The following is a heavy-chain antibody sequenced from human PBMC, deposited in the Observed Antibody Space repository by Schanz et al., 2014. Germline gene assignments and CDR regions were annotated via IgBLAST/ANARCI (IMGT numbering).Heavy chain of an antibody. J-gene: IGHJ4*02. CDR3: TRGSGSRSYGWYYDS. CDR2: INSDGNSA. V-gene: IGHV3-74*01. D-gene: IGHD3-10*01. Sequence: EVQLVESGGGFVQPGGSLRLSCAASGFTFSSYWVHWVRQAPGQGLGWISRINSDGNSASYADSVKGRFTISRDNAKTTLYLQMNSVRAEDSAVYYCTRGSGSRSYGWYYDSWGQGTLVTVSS. CDR1: GFTFSSYW.